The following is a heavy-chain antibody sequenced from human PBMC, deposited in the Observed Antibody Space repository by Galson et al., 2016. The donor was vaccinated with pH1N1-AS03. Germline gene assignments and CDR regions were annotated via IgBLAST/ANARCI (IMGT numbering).Heavy chain of an antibody. CDR1: GFTFGCHW. V-gene: IGHV3-7*03. J-gene: IGHJ6*02. D-gene: IGHD2-2*01. CDR3: ARDRTVVAASIIYYYGMDV. Sequence: SLRLSCAVSGFTFGCHWMSWVRQAPGKGLEWVANINKDGNEKYYVDSVKGRFAISRDNAKNSLYLQMNSLRAEDTAVYYCARDRTVVAASIIYYYGMDVWGQGTTVTVSS. CDR2: INKDGNEK.